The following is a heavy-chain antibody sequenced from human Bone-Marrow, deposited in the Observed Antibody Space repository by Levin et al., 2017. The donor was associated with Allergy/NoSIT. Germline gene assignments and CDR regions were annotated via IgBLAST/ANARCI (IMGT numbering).Heavy chain of an antibody. CDR2: VSHDGTHK. CDR1: GFIFSRHS. Sequence: PGGSLRLSCAASGFIFSRHSFHWVRQAPGKGLEWLAVVSHDGTHKYYAESVKGRFTISRDFVNNMVFLQMDGLRTDDTAVYSCARSIVASAIYGMDVWGQGTTVIVSS. J-gene: IGHJ6*02. D-gene: IGHD2-21*01. CDR3: ARSIVASAIYGMDV. V-gene: IGHV3-30*04.